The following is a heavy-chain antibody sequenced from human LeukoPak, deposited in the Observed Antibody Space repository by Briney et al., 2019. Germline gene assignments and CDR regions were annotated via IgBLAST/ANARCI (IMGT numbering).Heavy chain of an antibody. CDR1: GGSISSYY. V-gene: IGHV4-59*01. D-gene: IGHD1-26*01. J-gene: IGHJ6*02. CDR3: ARRRWELAPSYYYYGMDV. Sequence: PSETLSLTCTVSGGSISSYYWSWIRQPPGKGLEWIGYIYYSGSTNYNPSLKSRVTISVDTSKNQFSLKLSSVTAADTAVYYCARRRWELAPSYYYYGMDVWGQGTTVTVSS. CDR2: IYYSGST.